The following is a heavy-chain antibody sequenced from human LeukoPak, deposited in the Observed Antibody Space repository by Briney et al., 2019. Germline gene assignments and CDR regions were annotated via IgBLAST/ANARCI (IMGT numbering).Heavy chain of an antibody. CDR2: IRSKAYGGTT. D-gene: IGHD4-11*01. CDR1: GFNFGDYT. CDR3: TRDRIVFYDYNDYEFPSYFDY. V-gene: IGHV3-49*03. J-gene: IGHJ4*02. Sequence: GGSLRLSCKASGFNFGDYTMNWFRQAPGKGLEWVGLIRSKAYGGTTEYAASVKGRFSISRDDSKSIADLQMNSLKTEDTAVYYCTRDRIVFYDYNDYEFPSYFDYWGQGTLVTVSS.